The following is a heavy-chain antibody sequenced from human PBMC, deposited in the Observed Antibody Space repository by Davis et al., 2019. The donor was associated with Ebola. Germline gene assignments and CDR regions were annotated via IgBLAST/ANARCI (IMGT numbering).Heavy chain of an antibody. CDR2: IIPIFGTA. D-gene: IGHD6-13*01. CDR3: AREVQQLIRDAFDI. V-gene: IGHV1-69*13. Sequence: SVKVSCKASGGTFSSYAISWVRQAPGQGLEWMGGIIPIFGTANYAQKFQGRVTITADESTSTAYMELSSLRSEDTAVYYCAREVQQLIRDAFDIWGQGTMVTVSS. J-gene: IGHJ3*02. CDR1: GGTFSSYA.